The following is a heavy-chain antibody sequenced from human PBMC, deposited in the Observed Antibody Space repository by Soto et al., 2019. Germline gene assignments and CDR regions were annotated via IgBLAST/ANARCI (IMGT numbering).Heavy chain of an antibody. CDR2: MYYSGST. D-gene: IGHD6-19*01. CDR3: ARVHSSGWYYFDY. CDR1: GGSISSYY. J-gene: IGHJ4*02. V-gene: IGHV4-59*01. Sequence: SETLSLTFTVSGGSISSYYWSWIRQPPGKGLEWMVYMYYSGSTNYNPSLKSRVTISVDTSKNQFSLKLSSVTAADTAVYYCARVHSSGWYYFDYWGQGTLVNVSS.